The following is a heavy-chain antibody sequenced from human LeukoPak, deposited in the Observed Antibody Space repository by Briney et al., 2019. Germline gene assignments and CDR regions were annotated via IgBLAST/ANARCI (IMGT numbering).Heavy chain of an antibody. D-gene: IGHD4-17*01. V-gene: IGHV3-48*01. J-gene: IGHJ4*02. Sequence: GSLRLSCAASGFTFSSYSMNWVRQAPGKGLEWVSYISSSSSTIYYADSVKGRFTISRDNAKNSLYLQMNSLRAEDTAVYYCARDGDRDYGDPNFDYWGQGTLVTVSS. CDR3: ARDGDRDYGDPNFDY. CDR1: GFTFSSYS. CDR2: ISSSSSTI.